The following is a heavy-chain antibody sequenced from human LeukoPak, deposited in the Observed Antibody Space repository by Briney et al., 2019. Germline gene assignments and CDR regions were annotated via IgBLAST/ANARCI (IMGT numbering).Heavy chain of an antibody. V-gene: IGHV1-2*02. D-gene: IGHD3-3*01. J-gene: IGHJ6*02. CDR3: ARDRSRRFGVVIMGYYYGMDV. Sequence: ASVKVSCKACGCTLTGYFMHWVRQAPGRGLAGVGWVNPNSGGTNYAQKFQGRVTMTRDPSITTAYMRLSRLRSDDTAVYYCARDRSRRFGVVIMGYYYGMDVWGQGTTVTVSS. CDR2: VNPNSGGT. CDR1: GCTLTGYF.